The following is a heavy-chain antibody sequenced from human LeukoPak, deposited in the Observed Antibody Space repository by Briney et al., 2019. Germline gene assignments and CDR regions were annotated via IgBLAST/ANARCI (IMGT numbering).Heavy chain of an antibody. CDR3: TREKWADY. CDR1: GFTLSDHY. V-gene: IGHV3-72*01. D-gene: IGHD1-26*01. J-gene: IGHJ4*02. Sequence: PGGSLRLSCAVSGFTLSDHYMDWVRQAPGKGLEWVGRTRDKGNRYSTDYAASVKGRFTISRGESENSVLLQMNSLKIEDTAVYYCTREKWADYWGQGTLVTVSS. CDR2: TRDKGNRYST.